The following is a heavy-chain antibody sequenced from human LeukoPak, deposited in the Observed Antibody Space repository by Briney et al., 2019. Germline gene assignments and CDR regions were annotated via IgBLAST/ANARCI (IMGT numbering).Heavy chain of an antibody. V-gene: IGHV1-8*01. CDR1: GYTFRDYE. J-gene: IGHJ4*02. D-gene: IGHD4-23*01. CDR3: ARGHYGGNRYFDN. Sequence: ASVRVSCKTSGYTFRDYEINWVRQAPGLGLEWVAWIHANSGKAGSAQKFQGRVTLTRDTSTETAFMEPSGLTSDDSATYFCARGHYGGNRYFDNWGQGTLVTVSS. CDR2: IHANSGKA.